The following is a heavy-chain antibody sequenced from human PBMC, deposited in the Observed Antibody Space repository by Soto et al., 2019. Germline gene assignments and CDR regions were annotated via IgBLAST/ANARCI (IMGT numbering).Heavy chain of an antibody. Sequence: SETLSLTCTVSGGSVSSGSYYWSWIRQPPGKGLKWIGYIYYSGSTNYNPSLKNRVTISVDTSKKQFSLELSSVTAADTAVYYCARDNWNYFDIWGQGTMVTVSS. CDR2: IYYSGST. CDR1: GGSVSSGSYY. CDR3: ARDNWNYFDI. D-gene: IGHD1-7*01. V-gene: IGHV4-61*01. J-gene: IGHJ3*02.